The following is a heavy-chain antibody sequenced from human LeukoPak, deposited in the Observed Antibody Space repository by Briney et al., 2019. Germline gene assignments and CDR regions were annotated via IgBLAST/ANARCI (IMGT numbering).Heavy chain of an antibody. V-gene: IGHV3-21*01. D-gene: IGHD1-26*01. CDR1: GFTFSTYS. CDR2: ISTRSTYI. Sequence: PGGSLRLSCAASGFTFSTYSMNWVRQAPGKGLEWVSCISTRSTYIYYADSVKGRFTISRDNSKNTLYLQMNSLRAEDTAVYYCAKDREGSGSGGFDSWGQGTLVTVSS. J-gene: IGHJ4*02. CDR3: AKDREGSGSGGFDS.